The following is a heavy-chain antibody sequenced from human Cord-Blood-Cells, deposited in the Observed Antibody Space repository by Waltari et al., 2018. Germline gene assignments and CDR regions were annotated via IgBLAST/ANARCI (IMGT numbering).Heavy chain of an antibody. Sequence: QLQLVQAGAGVQKPGSSMMASCEAAGGTFSSCSISCVRKAPGQGLEWMGRIIPIFGTATYAQKFQGRVTITADEPPSTAYMERSSMRSEDTAVYYCARERKCSGWYYWGQGTLVTVSS. V-gene: IGHV1-69*01. J-gene: IGHJ4*02. CDR3: ARERKCSGWYY. CDR1: GGTFSSCS. D-gene: IGHD6-19*01. CDR2: IIPIFGTA.